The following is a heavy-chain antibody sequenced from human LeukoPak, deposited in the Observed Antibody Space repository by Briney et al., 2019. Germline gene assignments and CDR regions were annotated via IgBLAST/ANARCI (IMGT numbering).Heavy chain of an antibody. CDR2: IHHSGKT. CDR3: ATWGVSGNFPYYFGY. J-gene: IGHJ4*02. CDR1: AYSISSGYY. V-gene: IGHV4-38-2*02. D-gene: IGHD3-10*01. Sequence: SETLSLTCSVSAYSISSGYYWGWIRQPPGKGLEWIGSIHHSGKTYYNPSLKSRVTISVDTSKNQFSLKLSSVTAADTAVYSCATWGVSGNFPYYFGYWGQGMLVTVSS.